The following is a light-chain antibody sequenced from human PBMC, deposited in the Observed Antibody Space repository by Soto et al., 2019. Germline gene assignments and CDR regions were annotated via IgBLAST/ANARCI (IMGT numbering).Light chain of an antibody. CDR3: SSYSGSSTTYV. CDR1: SSDIGGMYY. J-gene: IGLJ1*01. V-gene: IGLV2-14*01. Sequence: TQPASVTGSPGQSITISCTGTSSDIGGMYYVSWYKHHPGKDPKLMIYQVSNRPSRVSNRFTGSKSGITASQTISGLQAEHVADYFCSSYSGSSTTYVFGDGSQVT. CDR2: QVS.